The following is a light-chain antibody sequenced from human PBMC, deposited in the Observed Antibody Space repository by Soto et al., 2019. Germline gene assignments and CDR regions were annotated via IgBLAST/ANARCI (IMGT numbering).Light chain of an antibody. CDR1: QSVNSVY. J-gene: IGKJ4*01. Sequence: IVWPQSQGTLSFSPGERASLSCRAVQSVNSVYLAWYQHKPGQAPRLLISDASNRATGIPARFSGSGSETDFTLTISSLEPEDSAVYYCQQRSNWPSLTFGGGTKVDI. CDR2: DAS. CDR3: QQRSNWPSLT. V-gene: IGKV3-11*01.